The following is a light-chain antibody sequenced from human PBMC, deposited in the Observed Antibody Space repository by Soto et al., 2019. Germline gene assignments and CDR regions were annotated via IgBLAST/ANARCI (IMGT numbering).Light chain of an antibody. CDR2: DAS. J-gene: IGKJ4*01. Sequence: EIVLTQSPATLSLSPGERATLSCRASQSVSTYLAWYQQKPGQAPRLLIYDASNRATGIPARFSGSGSGTDFTLTISSLEPEDFAVYYCQQRYNWPTFGEGTKVEIK. CDR3: QQRYNWPT. V-gene: IGKV3-11*01. CDR1: QSVSTY.